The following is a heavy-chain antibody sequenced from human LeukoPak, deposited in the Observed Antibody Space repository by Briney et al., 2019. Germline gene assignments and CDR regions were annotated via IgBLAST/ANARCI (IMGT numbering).Heavy chain of an antibody. J-gene: IGHJ4*02. V-gene: IGHV4-4*07. CDR3: ARDLGGSTRVVDY. CDR1: GGSISSDY. CDR2: RYISGST. D-gene: IGHD2-15*01. Sequence: TSETLSLTCTVSGGSISSDYWSWIRQPAGKGLEWIGRRYISGSTNYNPSLKSRLTMSVDTSKNQFSLKLSSVTAADTAVYYCARDLGGSTRVVDYWGQGTLVTVSS.